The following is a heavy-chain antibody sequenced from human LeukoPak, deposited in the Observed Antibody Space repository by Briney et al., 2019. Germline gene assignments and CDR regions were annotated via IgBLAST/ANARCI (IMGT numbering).Heavy chain of an antibody. Sequence: GGSLRLSCAASGFTFSSYSMNWVRQAPGKGLEWVSSISSSSSYIYYADSVKGRFTISRDNAKNSLYLQMNSLRAEDTAVYYCARWEPQFYYYYGMDVRGQGTTVTVSS. D-gene: IGHD1-26*01. CDR2: ISSSSSYI. J-gene: IGHJ6*02. CDR3: ARWEPQFYYYYGMDV. CDR1: GFTFSSYS. V-gene: IGHV3-21*01.